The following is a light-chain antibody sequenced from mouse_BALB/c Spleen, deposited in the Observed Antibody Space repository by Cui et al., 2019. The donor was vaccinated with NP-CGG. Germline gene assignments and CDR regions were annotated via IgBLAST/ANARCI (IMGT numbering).Light chain of an antibody. Sequence: QALVSQKSVHTTSPGETVTLTCRSSTGAVTTSNYANWVQEKPDHLFTGLIGGTNNRVPGVPARFSGSLIGDKAALTITGAQTEDEAIYFCALWYSNHWVFGGGTKLTVL. V-gene: IGLV1*01. CDR2: GTN. J-gene: IGLJ1*01. CDR1: TGAVTTSNY. CDR3: ALWYSNHWV.